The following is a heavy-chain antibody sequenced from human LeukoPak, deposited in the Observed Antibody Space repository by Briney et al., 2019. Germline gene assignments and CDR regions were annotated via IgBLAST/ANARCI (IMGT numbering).Heavy chain of an antibody. J-gene: IGHJ5*02. D-gene: IGHD2-2*01. CDR1: GFSFNSYG. V-gene: IGHV3-23*01. CDR2: ISASGGYT. Sequence: GGSLRLSCAASGFSFNSYGMTWIRQAPGKGPEWVSTISASGGYTYYADSVKGRFTISRDNSRNTLYVEMNSLRVEDTALYYCASWLGDYAGRHPNYCSSARCSPCDSWGQGTLVTVSS. CDR3: ASWLGDYAGRHPNYCSSARCSPCDS.